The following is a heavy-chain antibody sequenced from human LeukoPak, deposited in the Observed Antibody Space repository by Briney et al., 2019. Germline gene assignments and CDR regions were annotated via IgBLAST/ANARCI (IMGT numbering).Heavy chain of an antibody. Sequence: GGSLRLSCSASGFTFSSYSMNWVRQAPGKGLEWVSSISSGSTYIYYAGSVKGRFTLSRDNAKNSLYLQINSLRAEDTAVYYCASSSGASWGYFDYWGQGTLVTVSS. D-gene: IGHD2-15*01. CDR2: ISSGSTYI. CDR1: GFTFSSYS. CDR3: ASSSGASWGYFDY. V-gene: IGHV3-21*01. J-gene: IGHJ4*02.